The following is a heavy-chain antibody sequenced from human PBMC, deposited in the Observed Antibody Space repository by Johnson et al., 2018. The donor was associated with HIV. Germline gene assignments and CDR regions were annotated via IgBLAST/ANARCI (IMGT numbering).Heavy chain of an antibody. Sequence: QVLLVESGGGVVQPGRSLRLSCAASGFTFSSYGMHWVRQAPGKGLEWVAVIWYDGSNKYYADSVKGRFTISRDYSKNTLYLQMNSLRAEDTAVYYCAKVRRGSSWYIAFDIWGQGTMVTVSS. CDR1: GFTFSSYG. CDR2: IWYDGSNK. D-gene: IGHD6-13*01. J-gene: IGHJ3*02. CDR3: AKVRRGSSWYIAFDI. V-gene: IGHV3-33*06.